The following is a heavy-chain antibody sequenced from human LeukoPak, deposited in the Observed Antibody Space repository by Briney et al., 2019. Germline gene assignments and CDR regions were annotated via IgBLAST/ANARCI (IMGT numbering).Heavy chain of an antibody. D-gene: IGHD6-19*01. V-gene: IGHV3-23*01. CDR1: GITFTDYA. CDR3: AKARTPYNSGFDY. CDR2: ISASGSTT. Sequence: GGSLRLSCAASGITFTDYAMGWVRQAPGQGLEWASTISASGSTTYYADSVRGRFTISRDNSKNTLSLQMSSLRAEDTAVYYCAKARTPYNSGFDYWGQGTLVAVSS. J-gene: IGHJ4*02.